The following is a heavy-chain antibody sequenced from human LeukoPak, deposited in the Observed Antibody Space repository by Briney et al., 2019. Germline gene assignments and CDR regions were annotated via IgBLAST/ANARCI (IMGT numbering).Heavy chain of an antibody. D-gene: IGHD3-16*02. Sequence: GGSLRLSCAATGFTFNDYAMSWVRQADGKGLEWVSGISDTGRRTFYADSVKGRFTISRDDSKKTVCLQMNTLRAEDTAIYFCARHDSFIPYWGQGTLVTVSS. CDR2: ISDTGRRT. V-gene: IGHV3-23*01. J-gene: IGHJ4*02. CDR3: ARHDSFIPY. CDR1: GFTFNDYA.